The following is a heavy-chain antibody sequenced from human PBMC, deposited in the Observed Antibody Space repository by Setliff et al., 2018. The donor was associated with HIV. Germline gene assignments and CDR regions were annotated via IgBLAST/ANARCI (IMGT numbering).Heavy chain of an antibody. Sequence: SETLSLTCAVSGASISSTSYYWGWVRQPPGKGLEWIGSIYYSGSTYYNPSLKSRLTISVDTPRNQFSLKLSSLTAADTAVYYCARHYNVNYYVRKDFDYWGQGILVTVSS. J-gene: IGHJ4*02. CDR2: IYYSGST. CDR1: GASISSTSYY. V-gene: IGHV4-39*01. CDR3: ARHYNVNYYVRKDFDY. D-gene: IGHD1-26*01.